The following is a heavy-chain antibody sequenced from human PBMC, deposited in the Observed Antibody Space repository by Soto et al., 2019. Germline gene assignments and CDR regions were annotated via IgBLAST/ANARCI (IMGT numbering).Heavy chain of an antibody. J-gene: IGHJ5*02. CDR3: ARDAVTSNGEWDLFDP. CDR2: IHGGGAGT. Sequence: EEQLLESGGGLAQPGGSLRLSCVASGFSLGKYAMNWVRQAPGKGLEWVSSIHGGGAGTFYADSVKGRFTVSRDDSEEALYPQMKSLRVDDTAVYFCARDAVTSNGEWDLFDPWGQGTLVTVSS. D-gene: IGHD3-10*01. V-gene: IGHV3-23*01. CDR1: GFSLGKYA.